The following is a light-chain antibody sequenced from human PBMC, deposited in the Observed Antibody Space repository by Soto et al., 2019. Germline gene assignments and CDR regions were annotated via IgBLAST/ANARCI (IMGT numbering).Light chain of an antibody. CDR1: QSVSSSF. CDR2: DAS. J-gene: IGKJ1*01. Sequence: EIVLTQSPGTLSLSPGERTTLYCRTSQSVSSSFLAWYQQKPGQAPRLLIYDASNRATGIPDRFSGSGSGTDFTLTISRLEPEDFAVYYCQQYGGSPRTFGQGTKVDIK. V-gene: IGKV3-20*01. CDR3: QQYGGSPRT.